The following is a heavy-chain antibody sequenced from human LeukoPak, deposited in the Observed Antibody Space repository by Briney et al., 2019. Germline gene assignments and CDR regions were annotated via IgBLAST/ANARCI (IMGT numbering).Heavy chain of an antibody. CDR3: ARVRVGYCSSTSCSRGNYYYYMDV. Sequence: SQTLSLTCTVSGGSISSGSYYWSWIRQPAGKGLEWIGRIYTSGSTNYNPSLKSRVTISVDTSKNQFSLKLSSVTAADTAVYYCARVRVGYCSSTSCSRGNYYYYMDVWGKGTTVTVSS. J-gene: IGHJ6*03. D-gene: IGHD2-2*01. CDR2: IYTSGST. CDR1: GGSISSGSYY. V-gene: IGHV4-61*02.